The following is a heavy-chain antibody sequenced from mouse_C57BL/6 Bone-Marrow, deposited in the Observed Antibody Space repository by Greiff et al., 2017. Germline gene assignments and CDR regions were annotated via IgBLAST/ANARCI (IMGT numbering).Heavy chain of an antibody. V-gene: IGHV14-2*01. CDR3: TRSLIYYGTNH. CDR2: IDPEDGET. D-gene: IGHD1-1*01. J-gene: IGHJ2*01. Sequence: EVMLVESGAELVKPGASVKLSCTASGFNIKDYYIHWVKQRTEQGLEWIGRIDPEDGETKYAPKFQDKATITADTSSNTAYLQLSSLTSEDTAVYYCTRSLIYYGTNHWGQGTTLTVSS. CDR1: GFNIKDYY.